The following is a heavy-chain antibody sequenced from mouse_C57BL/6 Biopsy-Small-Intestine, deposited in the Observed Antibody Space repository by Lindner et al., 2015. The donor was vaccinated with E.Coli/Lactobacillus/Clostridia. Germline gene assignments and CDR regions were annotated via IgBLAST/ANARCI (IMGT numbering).Heavy chain of an antibody. J-gene: IGHJ3*01. CDR1: GFTFSDYG. V-gene: IGHV5-15*01. Sequence: VQLQESGGGLVQPGGSLKLSCAASGFTFSDYGMAWVRQAPRKGPEWVAFISNLAYSIYYAGTVTGRFTISRENAKNTLYLEMSSLKSEDTAMYYCARHPGSSPWFAYWGQGTLVTVSA. D-gene: IGHD1-1*01. CDR3: ARHPGSSPWFAY. CDR2: ISNLAYSI.